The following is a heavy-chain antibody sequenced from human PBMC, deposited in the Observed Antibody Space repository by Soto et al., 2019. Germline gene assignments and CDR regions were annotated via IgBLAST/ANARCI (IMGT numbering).Heavy chain of an antibody. CDR3: ASGERPVYYYGMDV. CDR1: GCSISSSSYY. D-gene: IGHD3-10*01. J-gene: IGHJ6*02. CDR2: IYYSGSA. Sequence: SETLSLTCTVSGCSISSSSYYWGWFRQPPGKGLEWIGSIYYSGSAYYNPSLKSRVTISVDTSKNQFSLKLSSVTAADTAVYYCASGERPVYYYGMDVWGQGTTVT. V-gene: IGHV4-39*01.